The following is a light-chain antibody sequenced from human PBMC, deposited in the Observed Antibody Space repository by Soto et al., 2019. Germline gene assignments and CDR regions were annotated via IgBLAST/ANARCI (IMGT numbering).Light chain of an antibody. V-gene: IGLV2-14*01. Sequence: QSALTQPASVSGSPGQSIAISCTGTSSDVGYYNYVSWYQQHPDKAPNVMIYDVNNRPSGVPDRFSGSKSGNTASLTISGLQAEDEADYYCSSYTSSSTYVFGTGTKLTVL. CDR1: SSDVGYYNY. CDR2: DVN. J-gene: IGLJ1*01. CDR3: SSYTSSSTYV.